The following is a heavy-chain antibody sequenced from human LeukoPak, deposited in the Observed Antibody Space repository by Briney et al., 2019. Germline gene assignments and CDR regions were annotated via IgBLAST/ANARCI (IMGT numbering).Heavy chain of an antibody. J-gene: IGHJ5*02. D-gene: IGHD1-26*01. CDR1: GASVSSASY. Sequence: SETLSLTCTVSGASVSSASYWSWIRQPPGKGAEWIAHIYNGVNTNYNPSLKSRVTISVDTSKNQFSLRLNSVTAADTAVYYCARSRAFNSGAFDPWGQGSLVTVSS. V-gene: IGHV4-61*01. CDR3: ARSRAFNSGAFDP. CDR2: IYNGVNT.